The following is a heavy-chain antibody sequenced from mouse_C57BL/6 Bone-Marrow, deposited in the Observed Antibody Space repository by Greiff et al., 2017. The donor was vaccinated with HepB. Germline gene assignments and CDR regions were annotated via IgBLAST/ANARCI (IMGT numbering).Heavy chain of an antibody. J-gene: IGHJ3*01. CDR3: ASRKNSNYEFAY. Sequence: VQLQQPGAELVKPGASVKLSCKASGYTFTSYWMHWVKQRPGQGLEWIGMIHPNSGSTNYNEKFKSKATLTVDKSSSTAYMQLSSLTSEDSAVYYCASRKNSNYEFAYWGQGTLVTVSA. D-gene: IGHD2-5*01. V-gene: IGHV1-64*01. CDR2: IHPNSGST. CDR1: GYTFTSYW.